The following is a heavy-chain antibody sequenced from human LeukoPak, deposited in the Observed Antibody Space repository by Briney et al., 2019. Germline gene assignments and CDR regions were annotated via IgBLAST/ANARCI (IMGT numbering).Heavy chain of an antibody. D-gene: IGHD6-13*01. CDR2: INHSGST. CDR1: GGSFSGYY. V-gene: IGHV4-34*01. Sequence: SETLPLTCAVYGGSFSGYYWGWIRQPPGKGLEWIGEINHSGSTNYNPSLKSRVTISVDTSKNQFSLKLSSVTAADTAVYYCARARYSSSWACDYWGQGTLVTVSS. J-gene: IGHJ4*02. CDR3: ARARYSSSWACDY.